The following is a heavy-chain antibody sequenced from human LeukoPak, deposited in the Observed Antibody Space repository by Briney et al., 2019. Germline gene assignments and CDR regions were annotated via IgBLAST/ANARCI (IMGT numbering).Heavy chain of an antibody. V-gene: IGHV4-34*01. Sequence: PSETLSLTCAVSGGSFSDYYWGWLRQPPGKGLEWIGEINHSGSSNYNPSLKSRVTISLDTSKNQFSLNLSSVTAADTAVYYCAREGYCSGTSCYNFNYWGQGTLVTVSS. D-gene: IGHD2-2*02. CDR2: INHSGSS. J-gene: IGHJ4*02. CDR3: AREGYCSGTSCYNFNY. CDR1: GGSFSDYY.